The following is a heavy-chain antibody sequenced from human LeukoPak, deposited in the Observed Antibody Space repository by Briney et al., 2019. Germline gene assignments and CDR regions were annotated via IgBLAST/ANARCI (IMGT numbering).Heavy chain of an antibody. J-gene: IGHJ3*01. D-gene: IGHD3-22*01. CDR2: ISWDGGRI. Sequence: PGGPLRLSCAASGFTFDDYAMHWVRQAPGKGLEWLSLISWDGGRIYYADSVKGRFTISRDNNKNSLYMHMNSLRAEDTALYYCVKDNHDSSGSGHDALGVWGQGTMVTVSS. CDR1: GFTFDDYA. CDR3: VKDNHDSSGSGHDALGV. V-gene: IGHV3-43D*04.